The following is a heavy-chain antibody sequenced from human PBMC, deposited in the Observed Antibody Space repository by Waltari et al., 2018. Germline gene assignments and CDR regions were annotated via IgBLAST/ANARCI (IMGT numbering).Heavy chain of an antibody. CDR2: ISGSGGST. J-gene: IGHJ2*01. D-gene: IGHD2-21*02. V-gene: IGHV3-23*01. CDR3: AKSGGDYASWYFDL. Sequence: EVQLLESGGGLVQPGGSLRLSCAASGFTFSSYAMSWAGQAPGKGLEWVSAISGSGGSTYYADSVKGRFTISRDTSKNTLYLQMNSLRAEDTAVYYCAKSGGDYASWYFDLWGRGTLVTVSS. CDR1: GFTFSSYA.